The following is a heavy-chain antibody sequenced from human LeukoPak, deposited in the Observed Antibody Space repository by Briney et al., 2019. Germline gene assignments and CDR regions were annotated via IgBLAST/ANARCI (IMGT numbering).Heavy chain of an antibody. V-gene: IGHV3-21*01. CDR2: IISDSAVT. CDR3: ARDPMKYDILTGFYS. D-gene: IGHD3-9*01. J-gene: IGHJ4*02. Sequence: GGSLSLSCAASGFTFNIFSMSWVRQAPGKGLEWVSSIISDSAVTHYADSVRGRFTVSRDNAKNSVYLQMTGLKVDDMAIYYCARDPMKYDILTGFYSWGQGVLVTVSS. CDR1: GFTFNIFS.